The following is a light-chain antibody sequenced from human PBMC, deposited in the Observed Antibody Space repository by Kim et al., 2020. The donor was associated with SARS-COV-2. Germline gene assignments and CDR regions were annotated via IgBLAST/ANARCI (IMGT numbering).Light chain of an antibody. Sequence: ILITQSPSSLSASIGDRVTITCQASQGISTYLCWYQQKPVKAPKLLIYAASTLERGVPSRFSGRGSGTDFTFTISGLQSEDFGTYYCQQYDGYPYTFGQGTKLEI. V-gene: IGKV1-8*01. CDR2: AAS. J-gene: IGKJ2*01. CDR1: QGISTY. CDR3: QQYDGYPYT.